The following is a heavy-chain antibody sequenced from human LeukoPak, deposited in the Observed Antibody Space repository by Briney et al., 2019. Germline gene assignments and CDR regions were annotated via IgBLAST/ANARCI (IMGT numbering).Heavy chain of an antibody. D-gene: IGHD3-3*01. CDR2: IYPGDSDT. V-gene: IGHV5-51*01. J-gene: IGHJ4*02. CDR1: GYSFTSYW. Sequence: GESLKISCKGSGYSFTSYWIGWVRQMPGKGLEWMGIIYPGDSDTRYSPSFQGQVTISADKSISTAYLQWSSLKASDTAMYYCARIRGYDFWSGYYTANSNIDYWGQGTLVTVSS. CDR3: ARIRGYDFWSGYYTANSNIDY.